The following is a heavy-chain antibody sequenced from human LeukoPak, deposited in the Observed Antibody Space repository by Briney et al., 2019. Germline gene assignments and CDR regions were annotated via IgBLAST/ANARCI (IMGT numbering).Heavy chain of an antibody. CDR2: ISAYNGNT. CDR1: GYTFTSYG. J-gene: IGHJ4*02. D-gene: IGHD2-2*01. Sequence: ASVKVSCKASGYTFTSYGISWVRQAPGQGLEWMGWISAYNGNTNYAQKLQGRVTMTTDTSTSTAYMELRSLRSDDTAVYYCARDRAKSIVVVPAGYWGQGTLVTVSS. CDR3: ARDRAKSIVVVPAGY. V-gene: IGHV1-18*01.